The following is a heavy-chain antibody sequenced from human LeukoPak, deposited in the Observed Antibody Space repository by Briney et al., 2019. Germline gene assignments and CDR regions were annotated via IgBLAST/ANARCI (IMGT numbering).Heavy chain of an antibody. D-gene: IGHD3-3*01. CDR3: ARAGYYDFWSGYSGFWFDP. Sequence: GASVKVSCKASGYTFTSYYMHWVRQAPGQGLEWMGIINLSGGSTSYAQKFQGRVTMTRDTSTSTVYMELSSLRSEDTAVYYCARAGYYDFWSGYSGFWFDPWGQGTLVTVSS. J-gene: IGHJ5*02. CDR2: INLSGGST. CDR1: GYTFTSYY. V-gene: IGHV1-46*01.